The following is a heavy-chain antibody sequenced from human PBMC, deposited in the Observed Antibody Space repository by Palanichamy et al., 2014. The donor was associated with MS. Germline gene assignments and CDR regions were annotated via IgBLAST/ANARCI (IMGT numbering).Heavy chain of an antibody. V-gene: IGHV3-7*03. CDR1: GFSFSRYW. J-gene: IGHJ4*02. CDR2: IKEDGSEK. Sequence: EVQLVESGGGLVQPGGSLRLSCAASGFSFSRYWMTWVRQAPGKGLEWVANIKEDGSEKYYVDSVKGRFTISRDNAKNSLYLQMNSLRAEDTAVYYCATEEWLAPDYWGQGTLVIVSS. D-gene: IGHD6-19*01. CDR3: ATEEWLAPDY.